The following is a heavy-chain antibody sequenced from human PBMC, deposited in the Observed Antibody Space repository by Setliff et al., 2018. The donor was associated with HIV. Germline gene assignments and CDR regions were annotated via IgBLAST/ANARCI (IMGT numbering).Heavy chain of an antibody. D-gene: IGHD3-22*01. V-gene: IGHV4-38-2*02. CDR3: ARQAWHSGRNGYFVDY. CDR1: GHSISNGYY. J-gene: IGHJ4*02. CDR2: IYQTGSI. Sequence: SETLSLTCSVSGHSISNGYYWGWSRQSPGKGLEWIATIYQTGSIYYNPSLQNRVTLLLDMSKNQFSLKLSSATAADTAVYYCARQAWHSGRNGYFVDYWGQGMLVTVSS.